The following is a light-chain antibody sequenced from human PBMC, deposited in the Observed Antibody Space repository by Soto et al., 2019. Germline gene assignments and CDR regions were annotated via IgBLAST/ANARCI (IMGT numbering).Light chain of an antibody. Sequence: DIQMNQSPSSLSASVGDRVTITCQASQDISNHLNWYQQKPGKAPKLLIYDASILETGVPSRFTGSGSGTDFTFSISSLQPEDIATYFCQQYDSVPLTFGGGTKVEIK. CDR3: QQYDSVPLT. CDR2: DAS. V-gene: IGKV1-33*01. CDR1: QDISNH. J-gene: IGKJ4*01.